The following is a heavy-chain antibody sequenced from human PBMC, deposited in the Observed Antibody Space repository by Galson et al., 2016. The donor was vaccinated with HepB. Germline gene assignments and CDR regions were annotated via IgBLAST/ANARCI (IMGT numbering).Heavy chain of an antibody. Sequence: SETLSLTCAVSGGSLSTYYWSWIRQPPGKGLEWIGYVYYSGTTNYNPSLKSRLTISLDTSKNQFSLKLSFVTAADTAVYFCARGGQWLGDHIWGQGTLVTVSS. CDR2: VYYSGTT. D-gene: IGHD3-10*01. V-gene: IGHV4-59*01. J-gene: IGHJ4*02. CDR3: ARGGQWLGDHI. CDR1: GGSLSTYY.